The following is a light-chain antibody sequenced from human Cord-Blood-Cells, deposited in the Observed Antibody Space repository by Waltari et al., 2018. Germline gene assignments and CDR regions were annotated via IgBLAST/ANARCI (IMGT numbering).Light chain of an antibody. CDR1: QSISSY. CDR3: QQYDNLPLFT. CDR2: DAS. V-gene: IGKV1-33*01. Sequence: DIQMTQSPSSLSASVGDRVTITCRASQSISSYLNWYQQKPGKAPKLLIYDASNLETGVPSRFSGSGSGTDFTFTISSLQPEDIATYYCQQYDNLPLFTFGPGTKVDIK. J-gene: IGKJ3*01.